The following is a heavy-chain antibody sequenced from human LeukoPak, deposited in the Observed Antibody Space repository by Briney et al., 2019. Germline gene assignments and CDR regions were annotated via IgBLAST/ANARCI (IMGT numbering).Heavy chain of an antibody. J-gene: IGHJ4*02. D-gene: IGHD6-6*01. CDR1: GFTFSSYA. CDR3: ARGRIAARPRFDY. V-gene: IGHV3-66*02. CDR2: IYSGGST. Sequence: GGSLRLSCAASGFTFSSYAMSWVRQAPGKGLEWVSVIYSGGSTYCADSVKGRFTISRDNSKNTLCLQMNSLRAEDTAVYYCARGRIAARPRFDYWGQGTLVTVSS.